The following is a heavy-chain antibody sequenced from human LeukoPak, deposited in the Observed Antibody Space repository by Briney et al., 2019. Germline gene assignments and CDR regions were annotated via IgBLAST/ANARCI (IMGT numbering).Heavy chain of an antibody. Sequence: SETLSLTCTVSGGSIGSYYWSWIRQPPGKGLEWIGYIYYSGSTNYNPSLKSRGTISVDTSKNQFSLKLSSVTAADTAVYYCASSNSRSWYPHAFDIWGQGTMVTVSS. CDR2: IYYSGST. J-gene: IGHJ3*02. V-gene: IGHV4-59*08. D-gene: IGHD6-13*01. CDR3: ASSNSRSWYPHAFDI. CDR1: GGSIGSYY.